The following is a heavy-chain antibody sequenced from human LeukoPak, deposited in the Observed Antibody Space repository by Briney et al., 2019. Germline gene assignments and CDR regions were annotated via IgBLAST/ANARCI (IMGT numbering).Heavy chain of an antibody. CDR3: ARAIRYQLLSDY. CDR1: GYTFSTYD. CDR2: MNPNSANT. Sequence: GASVRVSCKTSGYTFSTYDINWLRQAAGQGLEWMGWMNPNSANTGFAQKFQGRAAITRDTSTATAYLELSGLTSEDTAVYYCARAIRYQLLSDYWGQRTLVTVSS. D-gene: IGHD2-2*01. J-gene: IGHJ4*02. V-gene: IGHV1-8*02.